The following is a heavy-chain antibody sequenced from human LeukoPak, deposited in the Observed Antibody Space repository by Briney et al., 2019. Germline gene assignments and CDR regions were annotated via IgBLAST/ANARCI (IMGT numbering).Heavy chain of an antibody. V-gene: IGHV3-48*03. CDR2: ISSSGSTI. CDR3: ARDSFRGSYSDY. J-gene: IGHJ4*02. D-gene: IGHD1-26*01. Sequence: GGSLRLPCAASGFTFSSYAMSWVRQAPGKGLEWVSYISSSGSTIYYADSVKGRFTISRDNAKNSLYLQMNSLRAGDTAVYYCARDSFRGSYSDYWGQGTLVTVSS. CDR1: GFTFSSYA.